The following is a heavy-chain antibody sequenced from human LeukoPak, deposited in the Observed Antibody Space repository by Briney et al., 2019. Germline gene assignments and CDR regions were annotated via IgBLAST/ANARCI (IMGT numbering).Heavy chain of an antibody. CDR1: AFTFSDYY. Sequence: PGGSLRLSCAVSAFTFSDYYMSWIRQAPEKGLEWVSSISSSGSTIYCADSVKGGFTISRDNAKNSLYLQMNSLRAEDTAVYYCAREGLLHGGYGPTTVSVDYWGQGTLVTVSS. CDR3: AREGLLHGGYGPTTVSVDY. CDR2: ISSSGSTI. V-gene: IGHV3-11*04. D-gene: IGHD5-12*01. J-gene: IGHJ4*02.